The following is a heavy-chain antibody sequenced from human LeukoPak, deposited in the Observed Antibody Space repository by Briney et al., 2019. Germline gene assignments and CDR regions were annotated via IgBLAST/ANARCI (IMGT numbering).Heavy chain of an antibody. V-gene: IGHV4-59*11. Sequence: SETLPLICTVCGGSISSHYWISIRQPLGRELEGMGDIYYSGSTNYNPSLKSRGPISIATSKYQFSPNLNCVNAEATAVYYYSGDWGPSSSPLGYFDYWGQGTLVTVSS. CDR2: IYYSGST. J-gene: IGHJ4*02. CDR1: GGSISSHY. CDR3: SGDWGPSSSPLGYFDY. D-gene: IGHD6-6*01.